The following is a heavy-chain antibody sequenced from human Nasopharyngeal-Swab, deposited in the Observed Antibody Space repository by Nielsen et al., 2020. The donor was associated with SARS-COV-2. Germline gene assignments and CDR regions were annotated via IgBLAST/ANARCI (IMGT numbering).Heavy chain of an antibody. Sequence: GESLKISCAASGFTLSSYAMHWVRQAPGKGLEWVAVISYDGSNKYYADSVKGRFTISRDNSKNTLYLQMNSLRAEDTAVYYCARDDSADYWGQGTLVTVSS. CDR1: GFTLSSYA. D-gene: IGHD2-15*01. V-gene: IGHV3-30-3*01. CDR2: ISYDGSNK. CDR3: ARDDSADY. J-gene: IGHJ4*02.